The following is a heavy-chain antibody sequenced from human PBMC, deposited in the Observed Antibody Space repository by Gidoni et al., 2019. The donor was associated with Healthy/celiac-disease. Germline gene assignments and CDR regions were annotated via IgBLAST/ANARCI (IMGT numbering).Heavy chain of an antibody. D-gene: IGHD3-10*01. J-gene: IGHJ6*02. CDR1: GYTFTGYY. CDR2: INPNSGGT. V-gene: IGHV1-2*02. CDR3: ASIRERRGYGSGSYYRSYYGMDV. Sequence: HVQLVQSGAEVKKPGASVKVSSKPSGYTFTGYYMHWVRQAPGQGLEWIGWINPNSGGTNYAQKFQGRVTMTRDTSISTAYMELSRLRSDDTAVYYCASIRERRGYGSGSYYRSYYGMDVWGQGTTVTVSS.